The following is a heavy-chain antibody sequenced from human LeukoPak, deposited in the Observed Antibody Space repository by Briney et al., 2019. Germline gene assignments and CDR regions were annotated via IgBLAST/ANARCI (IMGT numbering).Heavy chain of an antibody. CDR2: ISTTGSYT. V-gene: IGHV3-11*05. CDR1: GFTFSDYY. Sequence: GGSLRLSCEASGFTFSDYYMSWIRQAPGKGLEWVSFISTTGSYTYLADSVKGRFTVSRDNAKSSLYLQMNSLRAEDTAVYYCARGHYGLDVWGQGSTVTVPS. CDR3: ARGHYGLDV. J-gene: IGHJ6*02.